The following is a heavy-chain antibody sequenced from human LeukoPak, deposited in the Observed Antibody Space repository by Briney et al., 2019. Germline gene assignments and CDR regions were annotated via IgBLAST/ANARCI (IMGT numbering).Heavy chain of an antibody. CDR3: VKTIAVAGNFDY. CDR2: ISPNGGST. V-gene: IGHV3-64D*09. Sequence: GGSLRLSCSASGSTFSSYTMHWVRQAPGKGLEYVSAISPNGGSTYYGDSVKGRFTISRDNSKKTLYLQMSSLRAEDTAVYYCVKTIAVAGNFDYWGQGTLVTVS. J-gene: IGHJ4*02. D-gene: IGHD6-13*01. CDR1: GSTFSSYT.